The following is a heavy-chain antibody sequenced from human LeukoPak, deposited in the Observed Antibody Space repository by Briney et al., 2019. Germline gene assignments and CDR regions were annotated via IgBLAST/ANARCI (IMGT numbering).Heavy chain of an antibody. V-gene: IGHV4-34*01. CDR3: ARKPWQGSLDY. CDR2: INHSGST. D-gene: IGHD6-19*01. Sequence: SETLSLTCAAYGGSFSGYYWSWIRQPPGKGLEWIGEINHSGSTNYNPSLKSRVTISVDTSKNQFSLKLSSVTAADTAVYYCARKPWQGSLDYWGQGTLVTVSS. CDR1: GGSFSGYY. J-gene: IGHJ4*02.